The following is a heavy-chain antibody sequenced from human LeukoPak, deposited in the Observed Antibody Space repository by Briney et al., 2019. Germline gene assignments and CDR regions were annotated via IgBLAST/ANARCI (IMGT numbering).Heavy chain of an antibody. CDR1: GGSISSYY. Sequence: SETLSLTCTVSGGSISSYYWSWLRQPPGKGLEYIGYTHYSGSTNYNPSLKSRVTISLDTSRNQFSLKLNSVTAADTAVYYCAKSNGYGLVDIWGQGTMVTVSS. CDR3: AKSNGYGLVDI. J-gene: IGHJ3*02. V-gene: IGHV4-59*08. CDR2: THYSGST. D-gene: IGHD3-10*01.